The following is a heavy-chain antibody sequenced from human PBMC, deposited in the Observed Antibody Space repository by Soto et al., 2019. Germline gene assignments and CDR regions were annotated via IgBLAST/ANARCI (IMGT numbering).Heavy chain of an antibody. CDR2: IIPIFGTA. V-gene: IGHV1-69*13. D-gene: IGHD3-22*01. CDR1: GGTFSSYA. J-gene: IGHJ4*02. CDR3: ASSSRGYYYEGRPFDY. Sequence: SVKVSCKASGGTFSSYAISWVRQAPGQGLEWMGGIIPIFGTANYAQKFQGRVTITADESTSTAYMELSSLRSEDTAVYYCASSSRGYYYEGRPFDYWGQGTLVTVSS.